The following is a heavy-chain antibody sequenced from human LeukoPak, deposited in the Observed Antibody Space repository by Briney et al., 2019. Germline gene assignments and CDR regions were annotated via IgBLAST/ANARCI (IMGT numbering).Heavy chain of an antibody. CDR3: ARDMLYCSSTSCPDGVDY. Sequence: GASVKVSCKASGYTFTSYGISWVRQAPGQGLEWMGWISAYNGNTNYAQKLQGRVTMTTDTSTSTAYMELRSLRSDDTAVYYCARDMLYCSSTSCPDGVDYWGQGTLVTVSS. V-gene: IGHV1-18*01. CDR1: GYTFTSYG. D-gene: IGHD2-2*01. J-gene: IGHJ4*02. CDR2: ISAYNGNT.